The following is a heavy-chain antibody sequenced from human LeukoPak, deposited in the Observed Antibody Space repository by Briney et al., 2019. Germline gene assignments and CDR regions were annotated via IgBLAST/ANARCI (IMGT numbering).Heavy chain of an antibody. J-gene: IGHJ3*02. Sequence: AGGSLRLSCAASGVAFTTYWMSWIRQAPGKGLEWVAKIKPDGSEEQYVDSVKGRFTISRDNAKNSLYLQMNSLRVEDTAVYFCAREGPQCGSTSCPDDAFDIWGQGTMVTVSS. CDR1: GVAFTTYW. D-gene: IGHD2-2*01. CDR2: IKPDGSEE. CDR3: AREGPQCGSTSCPDDAFDI. V-gene: IGHV3-7*01.